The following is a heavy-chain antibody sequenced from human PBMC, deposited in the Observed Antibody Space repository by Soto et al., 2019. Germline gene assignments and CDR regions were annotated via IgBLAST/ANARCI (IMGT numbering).Heavy chain of an antibody. CDR2: ISAYNGNT. V-gene: IGHV1-18*01. D-gene: IGHD1-26*01. Sequence: ASVKVSCKASGYTFTSYGISWVRQAPGQGLEWMGWISAYNGNTNYAQKLQGRVTMTTDTSTSTAYMELRSLRSDDTAVYYCARGGSYYRRYYYYYGMDVWGQGTTVTVSS. CDR3: ARGGSYYRRYYYYYGMDV. J-gene: IGHJ6*02. CDR1: GYTFTSYG.